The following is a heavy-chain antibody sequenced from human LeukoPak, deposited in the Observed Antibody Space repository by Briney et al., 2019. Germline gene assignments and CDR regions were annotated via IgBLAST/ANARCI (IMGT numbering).Heavy chain of an antibody. J-gene: IGHJ5*02. CDR3: ARDSLILGYCSSTSCLGDNWFDP. Sequence: ASVKVSCKSSGYSFTRYGISWVRQAPGQGLEWMGWISAYNGNTNYAQKLQGRVTMTTDTSTSTAYMELRSLRSDDTAVYYCARDSLILGYCSSTSCLGDNWFDPWGQGTLVTVSS. V-gene: IGHV1-18*01. D-gene: IGHD2-2*01. CDR2: ISAYNGNT. CDR1: GYSFTRYG.